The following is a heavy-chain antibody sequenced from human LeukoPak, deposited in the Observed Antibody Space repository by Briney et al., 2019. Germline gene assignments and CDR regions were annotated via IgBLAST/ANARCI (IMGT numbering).Heavy chain of an antibody. D-gene: IGHD5-18*01. V-gene: IGHV4-39*01. CDR3: ARRRYGGSYYDY. CDR2: IYYSGST. CDR1: GGSISSSSYY. Sequence: PSETPSLTCTVSGGSISSSSYYWGWIRQPPGKGLEWIGSIYYSGSTYYNPSLKSRVTISVDTSKNQFSLKLSSVTAADTAVYYCARRRYGGSYYDYWGQGTLVTVSS. J-gene: IGHJ4*02.